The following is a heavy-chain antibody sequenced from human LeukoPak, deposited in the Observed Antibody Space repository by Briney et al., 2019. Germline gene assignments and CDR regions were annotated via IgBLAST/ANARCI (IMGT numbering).Heavy chain of an antibody. CDR3: ARGLRNTDTFDI. V-gene: IGHV3-33*01. J-gene: IGHJ3*02. CDR1: GFIFSNYG. Sequence: GRSLRVSCAASGFIFSNYGMHWVRQAPGKGLEWVAVIWYDGSNKYYADSVKGRFTISRDNSKNTVYLQMNSLRAEDTAVYYCARGLRNTDTFDIWGQGAMVTVSS. CDR2: IWYDGSNK.